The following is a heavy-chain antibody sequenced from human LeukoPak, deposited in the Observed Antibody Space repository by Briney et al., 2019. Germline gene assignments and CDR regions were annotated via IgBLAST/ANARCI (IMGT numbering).Heavy chain of an antibody. CDR2: IKEDGSEK. J-gene: IGHJ6*02. CDR1: GFKLISYC. Sequence: GGSLRLSCAASGFKLISYCINWVRQSPGTGLDLVATIKEDGSEKFYVDSVKGRFTISRDNANNSVYLQMNNLRAEDTAVYYCARDRIRVQLWLGGMDVWGQGTTVTVSS. D-gene: IGHD3-22*01. V-gene: IGHV3-7*01. CDR3: ARDRIRVQLWLGGMDV.